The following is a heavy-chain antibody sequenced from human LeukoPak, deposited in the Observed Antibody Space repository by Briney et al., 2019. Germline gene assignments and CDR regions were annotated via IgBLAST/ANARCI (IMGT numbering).Heavy chain of an antibody. D-gene: IGHD1-1*01. V-gene: IGHV5-51*01. J-gene: IGHJ4*02. CDR2: IYPGDSDT. CDR1: GYRFTTYW. CDR3: ATWNDAGTHFNY. Sequence: GESLQISCKGSGYRFTTYWIGWGRQMPGKGLEWMGIIYPGDSDTRYSPSFQGQVTISADKSISTAYLQWSSLKASDTAMYYCATWNDAGTHFNYWGQGTLVIVSS.